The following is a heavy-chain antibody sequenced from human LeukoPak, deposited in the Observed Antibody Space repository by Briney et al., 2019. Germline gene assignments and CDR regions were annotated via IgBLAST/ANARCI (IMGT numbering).Heavy chain of an antibody. CDR2: ISGSGST. CDR3: ARGGSSPQFDY. Sequence: GGSLRLSCAASGFTFSIYAMNWVRQAPGKGLEWVSAISGSGSTYYADSVKGRFTIFRDNAKNSLYLQMNSLRAEDTAVYYCARGGSSPQFDYWGQGTLVTVSS. D-gene: IGHD3-16*01. CDR1: GFTFSIYA. V-gene: IGHV3-23*01. J-gene: IGHJ4*02.